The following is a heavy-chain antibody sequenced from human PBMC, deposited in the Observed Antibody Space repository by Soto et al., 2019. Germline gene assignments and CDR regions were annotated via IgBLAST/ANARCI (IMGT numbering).Heavy chain of an antibody. V-gene: IGHV4-59*01. Sequence: QVQLQESGPGLVKPSETLSLTCSISGGSISDYQWNWIRQPPGKGLEWIGYIYYSGRTNYNPSLKSRLTISIDTSTRQLPLRLRSVTAADTAVYYCARMRGLGEISPYLDYWGQGALVTVSS. J-gene: IGHJ4*02. D-gene: IGHD3-16*01. CDR2: IYYSGRT. CDR1: GGSISDYQ. CDR3: ARMRGLGEISPYLDY.